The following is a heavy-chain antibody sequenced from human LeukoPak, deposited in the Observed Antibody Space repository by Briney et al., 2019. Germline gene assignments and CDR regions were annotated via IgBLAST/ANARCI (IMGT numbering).Heavy chain of an antibody. CDR2: IYPGDSDT. V-gene: IGHV5-51*01. CDR3: ATIRGGIVGATPAFDI. J-gene: IGHJ3*02. Sequence: GESLKISCKGSGYSFTSYWIGWVRQMPGKGLEWMGIIYPGDSDTRYSPSFQGQVTISADKSISTAYLQWSSLKASDTAMYYCATIRGGIVGATPAFDIWGQGTMVTVSS. CDR1: GYSFTSYW. D-gene: IGHD1-26*01.